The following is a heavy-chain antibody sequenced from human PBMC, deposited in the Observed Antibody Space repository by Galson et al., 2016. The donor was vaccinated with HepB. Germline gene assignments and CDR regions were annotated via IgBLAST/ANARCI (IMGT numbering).Heavy chain of an antibody. CDR2: ISGSGGST. V-gene: IGHV3-23*01. J-gene: IGHJ4*02. Sequence: SLRLSCAASGFTFSNYAMSWVRQAPGKGLEWVSTISGSGGSTYYADSVKGQFTIPRDNSKNTLYLQMNSLRADDTAIYYCAKVVSGSGSLYISPRSYFDYWGQGTQVTVSS. CDR3: AKVVSGSGSLYISPRSYFDY. CDR1: GFTFSNYA. D-gene: IGHD3-10*01.